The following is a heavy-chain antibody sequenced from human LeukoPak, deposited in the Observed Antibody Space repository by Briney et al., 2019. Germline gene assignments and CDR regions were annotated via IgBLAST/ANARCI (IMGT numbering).Heavy chain of an antibody. V-gene: IGHV1-2*02. CDR1: GYTFTGYY. Sequence: ASMKVSCKASGYTFTGYYMHWVRQAPGQGLEWMGWINPNSGGTNYAQKFQGRVTMTRDTSISTAYMELSSPRSEDTAVYYCARGRTVLWFGELFNWFDPWGQGTLVTVSS. CDR2: INPNSGGT. CDR3: ARGRTVLWFGELFNWFDP. D-gene: IGHD3-10*01. J-gene: IGHJ5*02.